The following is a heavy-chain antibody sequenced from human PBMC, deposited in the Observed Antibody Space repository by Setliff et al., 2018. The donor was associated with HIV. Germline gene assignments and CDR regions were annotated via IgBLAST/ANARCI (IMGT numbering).Heavy chain of an antibody. CDR1: GYTFTTYG. V-gene: IGHV1-18*04. J-gene: IGHJ6*02. CDR3: AKGLKHRSDSAWFYYDMDV. Sequence: ASVKVSCKASGYTFTTYGVNWVRQAPGQGLEWMGWINSYNGNTKFAQKFQGRVTMTTDTSTTTAFMELRSLKAEVTAFYYCAKGLKHRSDSAWFYYDMDVWGPGTTVTVSS. CDR2: INSYNGNT. D-gene: IGHD6-19*01.